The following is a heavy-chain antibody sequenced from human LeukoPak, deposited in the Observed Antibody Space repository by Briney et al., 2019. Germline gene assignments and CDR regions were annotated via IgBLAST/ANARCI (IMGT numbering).Heavy chain of an antibody. J-gene: IGHJ4*02. Sequence: ASVKVSCKASGYTFTGYYMHWVRQAPGQGLEWMGWINPNSGGTNYAQKFQGRVTMTRDTSISTAYMELSGLRSDDTAVYYCARGLHCSSTSCYTYGYWGQGTLVTVSS. D-gene: IGHD2-2*02. CDR2: INPNSGGT. CDR3: ARGLHCSSTSCYTYGY. V-gene: IGHV1-2*02. CDR1: GYTFTGYY.